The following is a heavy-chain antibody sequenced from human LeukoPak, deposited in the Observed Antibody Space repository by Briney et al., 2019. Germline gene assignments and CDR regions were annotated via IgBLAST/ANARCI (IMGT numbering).Heavy chain of an antibody. CDR1: GGTFTSYA. V-gene: IGHV1-69*05. J-gene: IGHJ4*02. CDR2: IIPIFGTA. D-gene: IGHD1-26*01. Sequence: ASVKASCKASGGTFTSYAISWVRQAPGQGLEWMGGIIPIFGTANYAQKFQGRVTITTDESTSTAYMELSSLRSEDTAVYYCARDQPATDWGQGTLVTVSS. CDR3: ARDQPATD.